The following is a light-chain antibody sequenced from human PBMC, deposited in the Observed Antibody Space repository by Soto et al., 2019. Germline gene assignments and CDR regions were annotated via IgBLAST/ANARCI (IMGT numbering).Light chain of an antibody. CDR3: QQFDSVPLT. J-gene: IGKJ4*01. Sequence: DVQMTQSPSSLSASVGDRVTITCQASHDIGTYLNWYQHKPGKAPKHLIFDTSHLATGVPARFSGSGSDTYFTFTITKLQAEDFAAYYWQQFDSVPLTFGGGTHVEI. CDR1: HDIGTY. CDR2: DTS. V-gene: IGKV1-33*01.